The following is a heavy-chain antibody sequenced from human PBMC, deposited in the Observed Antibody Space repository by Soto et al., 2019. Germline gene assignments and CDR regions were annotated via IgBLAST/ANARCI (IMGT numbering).Heavy chain of an antibody. CDR1: GFTFSSYG. CDR3: AKDRVSSSWGVGGNWFDH. Sequence: QVQLVESGGGVVHPGRCLRLSCAASGFTFSSYGMHWVRQAPGKGLEWVAVISYDGSNKYYADSVKGRVTISRDNSKNTLYLQITSLRAEDTAVYYCAKDRVSSSWGVGGNWFDHWGQGTLVTVSS. CDR2: ISYDGSNK. D-gene: IGHD6-13*01. J-gene: IGHJ5*02. V-gene: IGHV3-30*18.